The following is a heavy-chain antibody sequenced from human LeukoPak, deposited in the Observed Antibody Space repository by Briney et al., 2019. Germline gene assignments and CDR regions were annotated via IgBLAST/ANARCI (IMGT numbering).Heavy chain of an antibody. CDR2: IIPIFGTA. V-gene: IGHV1-69*13. CDR1: GGTFSSYA. D-gene: IGHD2-2*02. J-gene: IGHJ4*02. CDR3: ARGLPIGYCSSTSCYTIGY. Sequence: SVKVSCKSSGGTFSSYAISWVRQAPGQGLEWMGGIIPIFGTANYAQKFQGRVTITAHESTSTAYMHLRSLRSKDTAVYYCARGLPIGYCSSTSCYTIGYWGQGTLVTVSS.